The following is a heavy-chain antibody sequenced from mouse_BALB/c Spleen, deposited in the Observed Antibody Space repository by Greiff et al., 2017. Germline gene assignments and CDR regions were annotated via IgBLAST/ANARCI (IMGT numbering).Heavy chain of an antibody. CDR3: ARLLRLHYYAMDY. CDR1: VYTFSSYW. J-gene: IGHJ4*01. V-gene: IGHV1-9*01. D-gene: IGHD1-2*01. Sequence: VQLQQSGAELMKPGASVKISCKATVYTFSSYWIEWVKQRPGHGLEWIGEILPGSGSTNYNEKFKGKATFTADTSSNTAYMQLSSLTSEDSAVYYCARLLRLHYYAMDYWGQGTSVTVSS. CDR2: ILPGSGST.